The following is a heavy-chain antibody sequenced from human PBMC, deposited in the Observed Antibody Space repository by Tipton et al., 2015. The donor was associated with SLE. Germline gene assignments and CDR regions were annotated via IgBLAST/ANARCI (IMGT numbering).Heavy chain of an antibody. J-gene: IGHJ4*02. V-gene: IGHV4-31*03. D-gene: IGHD4-17*01. Sequence: TLSLTCTVSGGSINSGNYWSWIRQPPGKGLECVGSIHSSGASFYKPSLQSRLMISLETANNQFSLTLISVTAADTAMYYCARRIDYGKSWDYWGQGILVAVSS. CDR1: GGSINSGNY. CDR2: IHSSGAS. CDR3: ARRIDYGKSWDY.